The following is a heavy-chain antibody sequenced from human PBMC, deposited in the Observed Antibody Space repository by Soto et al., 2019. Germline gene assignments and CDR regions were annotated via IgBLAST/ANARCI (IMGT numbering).Heavy chain of an antibody. J-gene: IGHJ3*02. V-gene: IGHV4-34*01. CDR3: AREEGSLGECSGGNCHDDFDI. CDR2: INHSGST. D-gene: IGHD2-15*01. CDR1: GGSFSGYY. Sequence: SETLSLTCAVYGGSFSGYYWSWIRQPPGKGLEWIGEINHSGSTNYNPSLKSRVTISVDTSKNQFSLKLSSVTAADTAVYYCAREEGSLGECSGGNCHDDFDIWGQGTMVTVSS.